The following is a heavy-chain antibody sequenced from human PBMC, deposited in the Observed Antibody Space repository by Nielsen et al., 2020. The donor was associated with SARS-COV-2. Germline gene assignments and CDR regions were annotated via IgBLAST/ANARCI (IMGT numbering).Heavy chain of an antibody. CDR3: AKDDYYWFGELFQDPTYFDY. CDR2: ISGSGGST. D-gene: IGHD3-10*01. V-gene: IGHV3-23*01. CDR1: GFTFSSYA. J-gene: IGHJ4*02. Sequence: GESLKISCAASGFTFSSYAMSWVRQAPGKGLEWVSAISGSGGSTYYADSVKGRFTISRDNSKNTLYLQMNSLRAEDTAVYYCAKDDYYWFGELFQDPTYFDYWGQGTLVTVSS.